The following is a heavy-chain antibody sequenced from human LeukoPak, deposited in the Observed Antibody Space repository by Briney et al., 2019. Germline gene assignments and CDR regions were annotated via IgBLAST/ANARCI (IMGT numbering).Heavy chain of an antibody. CDR2: INPNSGGT. D-gene: IGHD3-3*01. CDR1: GYTFTGYY. V-gene: IGHV1-2*02. CDR3: ATNYDFWSGYSLYFDY. J-gene: IGHJ4*02. Sequence: ASVKVSCKASGYTFTGYYMHWVRQAPGQGLEWMGWINPNSGGTNYAQKFQGRFTMTRDTSISTAYMELSRLRSDDTAVYYCATNYDFWSGYSLYFDYWGQGTLVTVSS.